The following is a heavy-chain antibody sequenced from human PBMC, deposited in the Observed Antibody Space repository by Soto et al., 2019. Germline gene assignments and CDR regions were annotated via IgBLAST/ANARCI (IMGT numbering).Heavy chain of an antibody. Sequence: PXESLSLTCTVSGGSISSGDDYWNWIRQPPGKGLEWIGYIYYTGTTKYNPSLKSRATLSVDTAKNRFSLNLTSLTAADTAVYYCARGDWFHPWGQGTLVTVSS. CDR2: IYYTGTT. CDR1: GGSISSGDDY. V-gene: IGHV4-30-4*01. CDR3: ARGDWFHP. J-gene: IGHJ5*02.